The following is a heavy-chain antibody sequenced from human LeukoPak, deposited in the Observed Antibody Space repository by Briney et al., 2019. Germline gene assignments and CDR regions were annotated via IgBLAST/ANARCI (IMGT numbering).Heavy chain of an antibody. Sequence: PGGSLRLSCAASGFSFSSYAMSWVRQAPGKGLEWVSAISGSGDSTYYADSVKGRFTFSRDNSKNTLYLQMNSLRSEDTAVYYCAKDQYCSDISFNYYYYYYMDVWGKGTAVTVSS. CDR3: AKDQYCSDISFNYYYYYYMDV. V-gene: IGHV3-23*01. J-gene: IGHJ6*03. CDR2: ISGSGDST. D-gene: IGHD2-2*01. CDR1: GFSFSSYA.